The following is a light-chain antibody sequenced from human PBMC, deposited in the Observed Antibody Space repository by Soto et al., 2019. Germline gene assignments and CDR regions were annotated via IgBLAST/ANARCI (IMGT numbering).Light chain of an antibody. J-gene: IGLJ1*01. CDR3: QSYDGSLSGYV. CDR2: GNS. Sequence: SALTQPPSVSGAPGQRVTISCTGSSSNIGAGYDVHWYQQLPGTAPKLLIYGNSNRPSGVPDRFSGSKSGTSASLAITGLQAEDEADYYCQSYDGSLSGYVFGTGTKVTVL. V-gene: IGLV1-40*01. CDR1: SSNIGAGYD.